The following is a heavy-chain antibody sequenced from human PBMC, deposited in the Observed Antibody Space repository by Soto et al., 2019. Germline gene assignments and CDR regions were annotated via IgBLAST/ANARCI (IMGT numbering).Heavy chain of an antibody. CDR1: GYSISSGYY. Sequence: SETLSLTCAVSGYSISSGYYWGWIRQPPGKGLEWIGSIYRSGSTYYNPSLKSRVTLSVDTSKNQFSLKLSSVTAADTAVYYCARLPYGSGVNWFDPWGQGTLVTVSS. V-gene: IGHV4-38-2*01. CDR3: ARLPYGSGVNWFDP. D-gene: IGHD3-10*01. J-gene: IGHJ5*02. CDR2: IYRSGST.